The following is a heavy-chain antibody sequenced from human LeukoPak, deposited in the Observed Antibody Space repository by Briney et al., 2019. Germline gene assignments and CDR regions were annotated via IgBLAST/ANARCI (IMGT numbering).Heavy chain of an antibody. CDR1: GGSISSYY. D-gene: IGHD3/OR15-3a*01. CDR2: IFYNGST. Sequence: SEGLSLTCTVSGGSISSYYWSWIRQPPGRGLEWIGYIFYNGSTNYNPSLKSRVTISVDTAKNHVSLSLSSVTAADTAVYYCARQSVDFWTDYAKGWFDPWGQGTLVTVSS. V-gene: IGHV4-59*01. J-gene: IGHJ5*02. CDR3: ARQSVDFWTDYAKGWFDP.